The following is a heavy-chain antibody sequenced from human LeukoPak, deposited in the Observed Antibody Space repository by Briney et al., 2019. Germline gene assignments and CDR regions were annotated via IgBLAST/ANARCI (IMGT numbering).Heavy chain of an antibody. V-gene: IGHV6-1*01. Sequence: SQTLSLTCAISGDSVSRKNVDWDWIRQSPSGGLEWLGRIKYRSKWYNDYAVSLKSRITINPDTSRNQFSLLLNSVSPEDTAVCYCARGSEWAFDIWGQGTTVTVSS. D-gene: IGHD2-8*01. CDR2: IKYRSKWYN. J-gene: IGHJ3*02. CDR3: ARGSEWAFDI. CDR1: GDSVSRKNVD.